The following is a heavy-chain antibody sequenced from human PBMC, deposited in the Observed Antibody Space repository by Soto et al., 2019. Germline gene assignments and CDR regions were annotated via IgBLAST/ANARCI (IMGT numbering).Heavy chain of an antibody. D-gene: IGHD6-19*01. J-gene: IGHJ5*01. CDR3: ARDKCVGVAGSFDF. V-gene: IGHV1-18*01. CDR1: GYTFTNFG. Sequence: QVQLVQSGGELKRPGASVKVSCKTSGYTFTNFGVSWLRQAPGQGLVWMGWISGYSDDSKYAERLQGRVTMPTDNSPSTAYMERRNLRSDDTAVYYCARDKCVGVAGSFDFWGKGSLVTVSS. CDR2: ISGYSDDS.